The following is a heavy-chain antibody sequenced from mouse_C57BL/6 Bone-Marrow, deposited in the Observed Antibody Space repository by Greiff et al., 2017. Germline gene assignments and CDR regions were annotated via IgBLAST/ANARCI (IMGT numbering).Heavy chain of an antibody. Sequence: EVNVVESGGGLVQPGESLKLSCESNEYEFPSHDMSWVRKTPEKRLELVAAINSDGGSTYYPDTMERRFIISRDNTKKTLYLQMSSLRSEDTALYYCASYYSNYWYAMDYWGQGTSVTVSS. J-gene: IGHJ4*01. CDR2: INSDGGST. CDR1: EYEFPSHD. CDR3: ASYYSNYWYAMDY. D-gene: IGHD2-5*01. V-gene: IGHV5-2*01.